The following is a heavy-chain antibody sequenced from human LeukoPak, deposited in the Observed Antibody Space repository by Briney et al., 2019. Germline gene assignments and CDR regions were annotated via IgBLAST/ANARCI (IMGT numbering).Heavy chain of an antibody. CDR2: VYYSGTT. Sequence: SETLSLTCTVSGXSISSGSYYWGWIRQPPGKGLEWIGRVYYSGTTYYNPSLKSRVTMSVDTSKNQFSLQLSSVTAADTAIYYCATTLYSRSCFDYWGQGTLVTVSS. J-gene: IGHJ4*02. CDR1: GXSISSGSYY. V-gene: IGHV4-39*01. D-gene: IGHD6-6*01. CDR3: ATTLYSRSCFDY.